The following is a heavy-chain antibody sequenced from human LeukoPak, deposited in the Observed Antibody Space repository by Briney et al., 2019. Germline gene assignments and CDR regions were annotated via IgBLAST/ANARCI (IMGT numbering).Heavy chain of an antibody. CDR1: GGSVSSGSYY. J-gene: IGHJ6*02. D-gene: IGHD1-7*01. CDR3: ARQCHGTTLRYYYCYGMDV. CDR2: IYYSGST. Sequence: SETLSLTCTVSGGSVSSGSYYWSWIRQPPGKGLEWIGYIYYSGSTYYNPSLKSRVTISVDTSKNQFSLKLSSVTAADTAVYYCARQCHGTTLRYYYCYGMDVWGQGTTVTVSS. V-gene: IGHV4-30-4*08.